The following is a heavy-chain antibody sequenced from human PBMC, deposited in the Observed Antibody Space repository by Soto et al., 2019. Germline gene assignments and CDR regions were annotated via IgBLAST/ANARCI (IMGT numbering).Heavy chain of an antibody. Sequence: EVQLVESGGGLVQPGGSLRLSCAASGFTVSSNYMSWVRQAPGKGLEWVSVIYSGGSTCYADSVKGRFTISRDNSKNTLYLQMNSLRAEDTAVYYCVKLHLGELSPENWYFDLWGHGTLVTVSS. D-gene: IGHD3-16*02. CDR3: VKLHLGELSPENWYFDL. J-gene: IGHJ2*01. CDR1: GFTVSSNY. CDR2: IYSGGST. V-gene: IGHV3-66*01.